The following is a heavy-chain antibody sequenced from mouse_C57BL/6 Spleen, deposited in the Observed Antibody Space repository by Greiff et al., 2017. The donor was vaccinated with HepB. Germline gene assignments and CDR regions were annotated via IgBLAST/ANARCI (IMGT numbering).Heavy chain of an antibody. J-gene: IGHJ4*01. V-gene: IGHV14-1*01. CDR3: TTGGGHAMDY. Sequence: DVKLQESGAELVRPGASVKLSCTASGFNIKDYYMHWVKQRPEQGLEWIGRIDPEDGDTEYAPKFQGKATMTADTSSNTADLQLSSLTSEDTAVYYCTTGGGHAMDYWGQGTSVTVSS. CDR1: GFNIKDYY. CDR2: IDPEDGDT.